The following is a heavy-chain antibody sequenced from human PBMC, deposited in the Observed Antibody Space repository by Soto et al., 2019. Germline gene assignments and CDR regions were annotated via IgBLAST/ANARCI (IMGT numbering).Heavy chain of an antibody. J-gene: IGHJ5*02. V-gene: IGHV1-3*01. CDR3: ARDPRVVAAAGTRWFDP. CDR2: INAGNGNT. D-gene: IGHD6-13*01. CDR1: GYTFTSYA. Sequence: ASVKVSCKASGYTFTSYAMHWVRQAPGQRLEWMGWINAGNGNTKYSQKFQGRVTITRYTSASTAYLELSSLRSEDTALYYCARDPRVVAAAGTRWFDPWGQGTLVTVSS.